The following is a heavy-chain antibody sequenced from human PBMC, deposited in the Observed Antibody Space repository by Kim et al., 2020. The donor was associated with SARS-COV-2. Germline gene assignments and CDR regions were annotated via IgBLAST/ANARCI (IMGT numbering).Heavy chain of an antibody. Sequence: ASVKVSCKASGYTFTSYAMHWVRQAPGQRLEWMGWINAGNGNTKYSQKFQGRVTITRDTSASTAYMELSSLRSEDTAVYYCARVTLEYQLLEDNWFDPWGQGTLVTVSS. CDR1: GYTFTSYA. D-gene: IGHD2-2*01. J-gene: IGHJ5*02. V-gene: IGHV1-3*01. CDR2: INAGNGNT. CDR3: ARVTLEYQLLEDNWFDP.